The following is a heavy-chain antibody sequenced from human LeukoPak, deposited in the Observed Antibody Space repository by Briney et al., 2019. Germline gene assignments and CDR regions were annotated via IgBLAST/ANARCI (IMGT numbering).Heavy chain of an antibody. CDR3: ASGSIYHDY. V-gene: IGHV5-51*01. J-gene: IGHJ4*02. D-gene: IGHD3-3*01. Sequence: GESLKISCKGSGYSFNNYYIAWVRQMPGKGLEWMGIIYSGDSDTTYSPSFQGQVTMSADKSISAAYLQWSSLKASDTAMYYCASGSIYHDYWGQGTLVAVSS. CDR2: IYSGDSDT. CDR1: GYSFNNYY.